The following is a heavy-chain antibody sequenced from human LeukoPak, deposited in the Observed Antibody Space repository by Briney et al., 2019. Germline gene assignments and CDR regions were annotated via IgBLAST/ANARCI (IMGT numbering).Heavy chain of an antibody. D-gene: IGHD3-10*01. CDR2: TYYRSKWYY. V-gene: IGHV6-1*01. CDR1: GDSVSSNSAA. J-gene: IGHJ5*02. Sequence: SQTLSLTCAISGDSVSSNSAAWNWIRQSPSRGLEWLGRTYYRSKWYYDYAVSVKSRITINPDTSKNQFSLQLNSLTLEDTAVYYCGRGAYGSYNWFDPWGQGTLVTVSS. CDR3: GRGAYGSYNWFDP.